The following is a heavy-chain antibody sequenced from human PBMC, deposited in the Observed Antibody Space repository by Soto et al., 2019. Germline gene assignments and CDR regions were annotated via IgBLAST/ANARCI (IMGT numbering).Heavy chain of an antibody. CDR3: AKDTRYGDYLRWFAS. J-gene: IGHJ5*01. Sequence: PGGSLRLSCTASGFTFSSYAMTWVRQAPGRGLEGVSGITASGGRTYYADSVKGRFTISRDNSKSTLYLQMDSLRAEDTAVYYCAKDTRYGDYLRWFASWGQGTLVTVSS. CDR1: GFTFSSYA. D-gene: IGHD4-17*01. CDR2: ITASGGRT. V-gene: IGHV3-23*01.